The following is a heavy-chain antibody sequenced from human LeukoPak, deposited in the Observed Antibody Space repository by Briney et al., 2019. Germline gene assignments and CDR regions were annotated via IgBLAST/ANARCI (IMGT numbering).Heavy chain of an antibody. J-gene: IGHJ6*03. D-gene: IGHD3-3*01. V-gene: IGHV4-59*11. CDR2: IYFSGST. Sequence: PSETLSLTCTVSGDSISSHYWSWIRQPPGKGLEWIGNIYFSGSTNYNPSLKSRVTISVDTSKNQFSLNLGSVTAADTAVYYCAGTGFWSGPLGYMDVWGKGTTVTVSS. CDR3: AGTGFWSGPLGYMDV. CDR1: GDSISSHY.